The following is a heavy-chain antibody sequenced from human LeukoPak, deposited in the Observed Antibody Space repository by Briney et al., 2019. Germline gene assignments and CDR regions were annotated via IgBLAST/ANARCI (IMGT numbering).Heavy chain of an antibody. J-gene: IGHJ4*02. Sequence: GGSLRLSCAASGFTFSGSAMHWVRQASGKGLEWVGRIRSKTNNYATAYAESVKGRFTISRDDSKNTAYLQIHSLKTEDTAVYYCTTQLITVPGGYWGQGTLVTVSS. CDR3: TTQLITVPGGY. V-gene: IGHV3-73*01. CDR2: IRSKTNNYAT. D-gene: IGHD4-17*01. CDR1: GFTFSGSA.